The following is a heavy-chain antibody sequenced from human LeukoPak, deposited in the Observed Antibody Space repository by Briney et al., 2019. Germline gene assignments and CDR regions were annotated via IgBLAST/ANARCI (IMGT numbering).Heavy chain of an antibody. Sequence: SETLSLXCTVSGGSISSGSYYWSWIRQPAGKGLEWIGRIYTSGITNYNPSLKSRLTISVDTSKNQFSLKLSSVTAADTAVYYCAREIAAAGRDAFDIWGQGTMVTVSS. CDR1: GGSISSGSYY. CDR3: AREIAAAGRDAFDI. J-gene: IGHJ3*02. V-gene: IGHV4-61*02. CDR2: IYTSGIT. D-gene: IGHD6-13*01.